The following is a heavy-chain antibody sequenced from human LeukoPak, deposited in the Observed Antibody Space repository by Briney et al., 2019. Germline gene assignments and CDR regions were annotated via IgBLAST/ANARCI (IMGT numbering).Heavy chain of an antibody. D-gene: IGHD3-22*01. CDR1: GCTFTSYY. Sequence: GASVKVSCKASGCTFTSYYMHWVRQAPGQGLEWMGIINPSGGSTSYAQKFQGRVTMTRDTSTSTVYMELSSLRSEDTAVYYCARGGRYYYDSSGYYYKFDYWGQGTLVTVSS. CDR2: INPSGGST. CDR3: ARGGRYYYDSSGYYYKFDY. J-gene: IGHJ4*02. V-gene: IGHV1-46*01.